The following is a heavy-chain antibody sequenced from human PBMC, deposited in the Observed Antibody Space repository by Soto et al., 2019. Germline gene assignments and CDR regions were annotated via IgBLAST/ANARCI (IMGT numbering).Heavy chain of an antibody. Sequence: SETLSLTCTVSGGSISSGGYYWSWIRQHPGKGLEWIGYIYYSGSTYYNPSLKSRVTISVDTSKNQFSLKLSSVTAADTAVYYCARNPLDSSRFNWFDPWGQGTLVTVSS. CDR3: ARNPLDSSRFNWFDP. J-gene: IGHJ5*02. CDR2: IYYSGST. V-gene: IGHV4-31*03. CDR1: GGSISSGGYY. D-gene: IGHD6-13*01.